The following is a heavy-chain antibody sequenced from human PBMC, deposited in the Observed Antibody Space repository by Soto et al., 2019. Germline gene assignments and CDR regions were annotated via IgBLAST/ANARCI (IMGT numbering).Heavy chain of an antibody. V-gene: IGHV3-30*18. D-gene: IGHD2-15*01. Sequence: QVKLVESGGGVVQPGRSLRLSCAASGFTFSSYGMHWVRQAPGKGLEWVAVISYDGSNKYYADSVKGRFTISRDNSKNPLYLQMNSLRAEDTAVYYCAKVPDWSGGSCYSIDYWGQGTLVTVSS. CDR2: ISYDGSNK. J-gene: IGHJ4*02. CDR1: GFTFSSYG. CDR3: AKVPDWSGGSCYSIDY.